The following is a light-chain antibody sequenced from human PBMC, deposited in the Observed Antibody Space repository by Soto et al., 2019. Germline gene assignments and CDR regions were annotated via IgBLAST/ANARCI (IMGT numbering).Light chain of an antibody. J-gene: IGKJ2*01. CDR3: KQGTHWRPVT. CDR1: QSLLFIDGNSY. V-gene: IGKV2-30*01. Sequence: DGVMTQSPLSLPVTLGEPASISCRSSQSLLFIDGNSYLSWFQQRPGQSPRRLFYRASNRDSGVPDRFSGSGSGTDFTLKISRVEAEDVGVYFCKQGTHWRPVTFGPGTKLEI. CDR2: RAS.